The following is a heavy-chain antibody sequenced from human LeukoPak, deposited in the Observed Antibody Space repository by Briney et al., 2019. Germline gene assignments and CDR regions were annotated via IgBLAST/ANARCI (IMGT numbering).Heavy chain of an antibody. CDR3: ARDAVPTALNWFDP. D-gene: IGHD2-2*01. CDR2: IQSDGSDK. J-gene: IGHJ5*02. V-gene: IGHV3-30*02. Sequence: PGGSLRLSCAASGFTFSSYGMHWVRQAPGKGLEWVSFIQSDGSDKYYTDSVKGRFTISRDNSKNTLYLQMNSLRGEDTAVYYCARDAVPTALNWFDPWGQGTLVTVSS. CDR1: GFTFSSYG.